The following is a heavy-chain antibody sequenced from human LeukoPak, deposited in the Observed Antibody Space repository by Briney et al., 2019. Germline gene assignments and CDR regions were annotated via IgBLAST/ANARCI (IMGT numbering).Heavy chain of an antibody. Sequence: GASVKVSCKASGYTXTSYYMHGVRQAPGQGLEWMGIINPSGGSTSYAQKFQGRVTMTRDTSTSTVYMELSSLRSEDTAVYYCARDRTMIVVVSVQYYFDYWGQGTLVTVSS. V-gene: IGHV1-46*01. CDR1: GYTXTSYY. D-gene: IGHD3-22*01. CDR3: ARDRTMIVVVSVQYYFDY. J-gene: IGHJ4*02. CDR2: INPSGGST.